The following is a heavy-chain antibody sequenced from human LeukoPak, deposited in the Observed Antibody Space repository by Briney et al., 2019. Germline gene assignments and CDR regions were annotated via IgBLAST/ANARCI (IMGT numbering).Heavy chain of an antibody. J-gene: IGHJ4*02. V-gene: IGHV5-51*01. D-gene: IGHD1-1*01. CDR1: GYTFSSYW. CDR3: ARQNDLRGDY. CDR2: IYPGDSDT. Sequence: GESLRISCKGSGYTFSSYWIGWVRQMPGKGLGWMGIIYPGDSDTRYSPSLQGQVTISVDTSIGTAYLQRSSLKARDTAIYYCARQNDLRGDYWGQGTLVTVSS.